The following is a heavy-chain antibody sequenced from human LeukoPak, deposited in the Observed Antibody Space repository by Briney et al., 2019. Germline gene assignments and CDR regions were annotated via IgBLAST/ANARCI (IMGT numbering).Heavy chain of an antibody. J-gene: IGHJ4*02. CDR3: ARAQRGSYTFDY. CDR2: IYYSGST. D-gene: IGHD1-26*01. V-gene: IGHV4-31*03. CDR1: GGSVSSGGYY. Sequence: SETLSLTCTVSGGSVSSGGYYWSWIRQHPGKGLEWIGYIYYSGSTYYNPSLKSRVTLSVDTSKNQFSLKLSSVTAADTAVYYCARAQRGSYTFDYWGQGTLVTVSS.